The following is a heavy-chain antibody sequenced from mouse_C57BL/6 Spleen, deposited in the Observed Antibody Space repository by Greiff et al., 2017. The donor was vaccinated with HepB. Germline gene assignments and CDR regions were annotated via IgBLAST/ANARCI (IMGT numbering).Heavy chain of an antibody. CDR2: ISGGGGNT. V-gene: IGHV5-9*01. CDR3: ARLYGVYAMDY. Sequence: EVKLMESGGGLVKPGGSLKLSCAASGFTFSSYTMSWVRQTPEKRLEWVATISGGGGNTYYPDSVKGRFTISRDNAKNTLYLQMSSLRSEDTALYYCARLYGVYAMDYWGQGTSVTVSS. CDR1: GFTFSSYT. J-gene: IGHJ4*01. D-gene: IGHD1-1*02.